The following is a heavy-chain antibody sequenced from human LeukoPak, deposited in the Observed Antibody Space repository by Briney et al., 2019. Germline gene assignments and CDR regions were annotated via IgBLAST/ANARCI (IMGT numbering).Heavy chain of an antibody. J-gene: IGHJ4*02. Sequence: ASVKVSCKVSGYPLTELSIHWVRQAPGKGPEWMGGFAPEHGETIYAQKFQGRVTMTEDTSTDTAYMQLSSLRSEDTAVYYCATVAGILGYFDCWGRGTLVTVSS. D-gene: IGHD6-19*01. CDR2: FAPEHGET. CDR3: ATVAGILGYFDC. CDR1: GYPLTELS. V-gene: IGHV1-24*01.